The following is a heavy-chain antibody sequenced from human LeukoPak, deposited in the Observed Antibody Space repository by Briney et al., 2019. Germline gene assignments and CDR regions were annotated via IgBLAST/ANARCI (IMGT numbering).Heavy chain of an antibody. Sequence: GGSLRLSCAASGFIFGGYWMSWVRQAPGRGLEWVANTNPDGSIKYYVDSVNGRFTISRDNAKNSLYLQMNSLRAGDTAVYYCVSGFLQWLHWGQGTLVTVSS. CDR3: VSGFLQWLH. V-gene: IGHV3-7*01. CDR2: TNPDGSIK. D-gene: IGHD3-3*01. J-gene: IGHJ4*02. CDR1: GFIFGGYW.